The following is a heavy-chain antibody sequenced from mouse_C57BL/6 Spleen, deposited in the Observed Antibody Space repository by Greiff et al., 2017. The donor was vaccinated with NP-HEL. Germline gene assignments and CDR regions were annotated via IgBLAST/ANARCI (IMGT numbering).Heavy chain of an antibody. CDR3: ARPRVGYFDV. D-gene: IGHD1-3*01. J-gene: IGHJ1*03. Sequence: EVKLVESGGGLVKPGGSLKLSCAASGFTFSDYGMHWVRQAPEKGLEWVAYISSGSSTIYYADTVKGRFTISRDNAKNTLFLQITSLRSEDTAMYYCARPRVGYFDVWGKGTTVTVSS. CDR1: GFTFSDYG. CDR2: ISSGSSTI. V-gene: IGHV5-17*01.